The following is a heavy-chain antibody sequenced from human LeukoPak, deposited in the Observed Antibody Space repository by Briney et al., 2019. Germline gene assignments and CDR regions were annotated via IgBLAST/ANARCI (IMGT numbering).Heavy chain of an antibody. CDR1: GGSSSGYY. V-gene: IGHV4-34*01. CDR3: ARVGLYYDSSGYYY. D-gene: IGHD3-22*01. CDR2: INHSGST. J-gene: IGHJ4*02. Sequence: SETLSLTCAVYGGSSSGYYWSWIRQPPGKGLEWIGEINHSGSTNYNPSLKSRVTISVDTSKNQFSLKLSSVTAADTAVYYCARVGLYYDSSGYYYWGQGTLVTVSS.